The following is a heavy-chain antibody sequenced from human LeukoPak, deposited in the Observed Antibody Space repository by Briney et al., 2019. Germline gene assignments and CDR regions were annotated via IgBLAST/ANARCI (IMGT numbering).Heavy chain of an antibody. CDR3: ARMRDSNAGNYFDY. CDR2: ISTYNGNT. Sequence: ASVTVSCMASGYTFTTYDIIWVRQAPGQGLEWMGWISTYNGNTNYAQKLQGRVTMTTDTSTSTAYMDLGSLRSDDSAVYYCARMRDSNAGNYFDYWGQGTLVTVSS. CDR1: GYTFTTYD. D-gene: IGHD3-10*01. J-gene: IGHJ4*02. V-gene: IGHV1-18*01.